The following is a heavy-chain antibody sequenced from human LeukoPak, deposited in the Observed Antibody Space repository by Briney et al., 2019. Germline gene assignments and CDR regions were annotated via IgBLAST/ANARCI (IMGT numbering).Heavy chain of an antibody. CDR2: IIPIFGTA. V-gene: IGHV1-69*01. D-gene: IGHD2-15*01. CDR3: AREGTERDCSGGSCYSSFVWFDP. J-gene: IGHJ5*02. CDR1: GGTFSSYA. Sequence: SVKVSCKASGGTFSSYAISWVRQAPGQGLEWMGGIIPIFGTANYAQKFQGRVTITADESTSTAYMGLSSLRSEDTAVYYCAREGTERDCSGGSCYSSFVWFDPWGQGTLVTVSS.